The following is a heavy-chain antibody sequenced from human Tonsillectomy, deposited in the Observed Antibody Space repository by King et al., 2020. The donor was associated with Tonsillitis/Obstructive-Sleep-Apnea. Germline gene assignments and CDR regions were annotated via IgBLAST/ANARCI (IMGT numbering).Heavy chain of an antibody. J-gene: IGHJ3*02. CDR2: ISSSVGST. CDR3: AARVIATTRWAFDI. D-gene: IGHD2-15*01. Sequence: VQLVESGGGLVQPGGSLRLSCAASGFTFNNYAMTWVRQAPGKGLEWVSGISSSVGSTYYADSVKGRFTISRDNSKNTLYLQMNSLRAADTAVYYCAARVIATTRWAFDIWGQGTMVTVSS. CDR1: GFTFNNYA. V-gene: IGHV3-23*04.